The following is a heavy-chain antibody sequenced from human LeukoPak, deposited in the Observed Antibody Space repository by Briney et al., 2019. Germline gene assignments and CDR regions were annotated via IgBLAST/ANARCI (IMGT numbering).Heavy chain of an antibody. CDR1: GFTFSSYA. CDR2: ISASGGNT. V-gene: IGHV3-23*01. Sequence: GGSLRLSCAASGFTFSSYAMSWVRQAPGKGLEWVSAISASGGNTLYADSVKGRFTISRDNSKNTLYLQMNGLRAEDTAVYYCARRSYDDILTGYYFDYWGQGTLVTVSS. D-gene: IGHD3-9*01. J-gene: IGHJ4*02. CDR3: ARRSYDDILTGYYFDY.